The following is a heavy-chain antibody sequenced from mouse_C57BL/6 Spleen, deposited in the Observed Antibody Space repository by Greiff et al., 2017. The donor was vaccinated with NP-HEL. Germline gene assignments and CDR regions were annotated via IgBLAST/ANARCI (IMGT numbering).Heavy chain of an antibody. V-gene: IGHV1-26*01. CDR2: INPNNGGT. CDR1: GYTFTDYY. J-gene: IGHJ3*01. CDR3: ARGETGSAWFAY. D-gene: IGHD4-1*01. Sequence: EVQLQQSGPELVKPGASVKISCKASGYTFTDYYMNWVKQSHGKSLEWIGDINPNNGGTSYNQKFKGKATLTVDKSSSTAYMELRSLTSEDSAVYYCARGETGSAWFAYWGQGTLVTVSA.